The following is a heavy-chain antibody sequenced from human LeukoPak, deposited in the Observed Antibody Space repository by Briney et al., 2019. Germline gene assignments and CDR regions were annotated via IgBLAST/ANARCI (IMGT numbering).Heavy chain of an antibody. CDR1: GFTFSRFW. CDR3: ARYGSIAAAGTFDY. CDR2: VKQDGSEK. V-gene: IGHV3-7*04. Sequence: PGGSPRLSCAASGFTFSRFWMSWVRQAPGKGLEWVANVKQDGSEKYYVDSVKGRFTISRDNAKNTLYLQMNSLRAEDTAVYHCARYGSIAAAGTFDYWGQGTLVTVSS. J-gene: IGHJ4*02. D-gene: IGHD6-13*01.